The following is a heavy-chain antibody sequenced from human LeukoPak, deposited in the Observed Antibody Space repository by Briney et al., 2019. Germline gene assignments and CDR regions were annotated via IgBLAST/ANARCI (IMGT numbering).Heavy chain of an antibody. V-gene: IGHV3-53*01. CDR1: GFTVSSNY. CDR3: ARGPSPAQEQWPGDAFDI. J-gene: IGHJ3*02. D-gene: IGHD6-19*01. Sequence: PGGSLRLSCAASGFTVSSNYMSWVRQAPGRRLEWVSVIYSGGSTYYADSVKGRFTISRDNSKNTLYLQMNSLRAEDTAVYYCARGPSPAQEQWPGDAFDIWGQGTMVTVSS. CDR2: IYSGGST.